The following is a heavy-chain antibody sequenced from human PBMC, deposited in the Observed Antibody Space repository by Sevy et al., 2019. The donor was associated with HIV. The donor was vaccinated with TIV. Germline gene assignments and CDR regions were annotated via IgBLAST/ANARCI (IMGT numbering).Heavy chain of an antibody. CDR3: ATSKDYYDSSGSPFDY. V-gene: IGHV1-24*01. CDR2: FDPEDRET. CDR1: GYTLTQLS. Sequence: VAVKVSCKVSGYTLTQLSMHWVRQAPGKGLEGMGSFDPEDRETLYAQKFQGRVTMTEDISTNTAYMELSSLRSEDTAVYYCATSKDYYDSSGSPFDYWGQGTLVVVSS. J-gene: IGHJ4*02. D-gene: IGHD3-22*01.